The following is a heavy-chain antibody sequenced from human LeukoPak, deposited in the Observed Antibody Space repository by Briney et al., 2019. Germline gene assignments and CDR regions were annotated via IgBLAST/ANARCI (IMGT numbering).Heavy chain of an antibody. CDR1: GLTFNIYA. Sequence: GGSLRLPCAASGLTFNIYAMSCVRQAPGKGLEWGSAISGSGGSTHYADSVKGRFTISRDNSKNTLYLQMTSLRAEDTAVYYCAKAPTSVVPAAANWFDPWGQGTLVTVFS. CDR3: AKAPTSVVPAAANWFDP. D-gene: IGHD2-2*01. V-gene: IGHV3-23*01. J-gene: IGHJ5*02. CDR2: ISGSGGST.